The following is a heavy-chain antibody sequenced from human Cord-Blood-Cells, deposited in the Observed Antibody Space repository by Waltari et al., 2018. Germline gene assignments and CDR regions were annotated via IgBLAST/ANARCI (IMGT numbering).Heavy chain of an antibody. Sequence: QVQLVESGGGVVQPGRSLRLSCAASGFTFSSYGMHWVRQAPGKGLEWVAVISYDGSNKYYADSMEGRFTIPRNNSKDTLYLQMNSLRAEDTAVYYCAKSYQRRFWSGYSWFDPWGQGTLVTVSS. CDR2: ISYDGSNK. CDR3: AKSYQRRFWSGYSWFDP. D-gene: IGHD3-3*01. J-gene: IGHJ5*02. CDR1: GFTFSSYG. V-gene: IGHV3-30*18.